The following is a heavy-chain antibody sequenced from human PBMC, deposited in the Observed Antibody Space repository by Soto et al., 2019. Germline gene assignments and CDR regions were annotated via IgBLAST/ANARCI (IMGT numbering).Heavy chain of an antibody. CDR1: CGSFSGYY. V-gene: IGHV4-34*01. Sequence: SETLSLTCAVYCGSFSGYYWSWIRQPPGKGLEWIGYIYHSGSTFYNPSLKSRVTISIDKPKNQFSLKRGSVTAADMAVYYCAREWAHSAYNFAIGIQLWSFDRWGQGLPVIVSS. CDR3: AREWAHSAYNFAIGIQLWSFDR. CDR2: IYHSGST. J-gene: IGHJ5*02. D-gene: IGHD5-12*01.